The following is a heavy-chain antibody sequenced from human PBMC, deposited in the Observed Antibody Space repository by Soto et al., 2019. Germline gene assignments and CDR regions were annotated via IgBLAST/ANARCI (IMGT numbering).Heavy chain of an antibody. CDR2: IRGDGGDI. CDR1: GFDFYRFT. J-gene: IGHJ4*02. V-gene: IGHV3-43*01. Sequence: EVQLVQSGGHVVPPGGSLRFSCAASGFDFYRFTMHWVRQTPERGLEWLSYIRGDGGDIRYAESIRDRFTISRDNTKNYIYLPIYSLTTEDIASYFCAKEMDCGGVCFYFDFWGQGALVSVSS. D-gene: IGHD2-21*01. CDR3: AKEMDCGGVCFYFDF.